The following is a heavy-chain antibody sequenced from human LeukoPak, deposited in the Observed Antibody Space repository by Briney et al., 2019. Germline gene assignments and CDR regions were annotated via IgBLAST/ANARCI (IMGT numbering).Heavy chain of an antibody. CDR1: GFTFSNYA. CDR2: ILGSGGST. Sequence: GGSLRLSCAASGFTFSNYAMSWVRQAPGEGLEWVSAILGSGGSTYYADSVKGRFTVSRDNSKSTLYSQMSSLRAEDTALYYCAKWGDYDVLTGYYVPDYWGQGTLVTVSS. J-gene: IGHJ4*02. V-gene: IGHV3-23*01. D-gene: IGHD3-9*01. CDR3: AKWGDYDVLTGYYVPDY.